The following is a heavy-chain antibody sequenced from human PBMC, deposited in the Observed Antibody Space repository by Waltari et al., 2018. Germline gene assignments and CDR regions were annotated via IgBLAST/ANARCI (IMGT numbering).Heavy chain of an antibody. Sequence: QVQLQESGPGLVKPSGTLSLTCAVSGDSMTSNSWWSWVRQPPGRGLEWIGQIHRSGKTNCNPALESRVTVSMDTSNNQFSLKVTSATAADTAVYYCARDRGRGLYLDSWGQGTLVTVSP. D-gene: IGHD1-26*01. J-gene: IGHJ4*02. V-gene: IGHV4-4*02. CDR2: IHRSGKT. CDR1: GDSMTSNSW. CDR3: ARDRGRGLYLDS.